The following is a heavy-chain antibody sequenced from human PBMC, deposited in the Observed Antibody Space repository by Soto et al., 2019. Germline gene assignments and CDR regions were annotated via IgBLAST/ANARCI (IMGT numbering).Heavy chain of an antibody. Sequence: PGGSLRLSCAASGFTFSSYAMHWVRQAPGKGLEWVAVISYDGSNKYYADSVKGRFTISRDNSKNTLYLQMNSLRAEDTAVYYCARDLVPVIRPYYYDSSGYFVGRFDYWGQGTLVTVSS. CDR3: ARDLVPVIRPYYYDSSGYFVGRFDY. V-gene: IGHV3-30-3*01. CDR2: ISYDGSNK. D-gene: IGHD3-22*01. J-gene: IGHJ4*02. CDR1: GFTFSSYA.